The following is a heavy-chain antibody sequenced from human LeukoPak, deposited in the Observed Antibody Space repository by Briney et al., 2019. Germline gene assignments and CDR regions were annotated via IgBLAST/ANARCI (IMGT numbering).Heavy chain of an antibody. CDR3: ARVYLERLTAGYFDH. CDR1: GFTFSDYY. D-gene: IGHD2-8*01. CDR2: ISSSGSTI. J-gene: IGHJ4*02. V-gene: IGHV3-11*04. Sequence: GGSLRLSCAASGFTFSDYYMSWIRQAPGKGLEWVSYISSSGSTIYYADSVKGRFTISRDNSKNTLYLQMNSLRDEDSAAYYCARVYLERLTAGYFDHWGQGTRVTVSP.